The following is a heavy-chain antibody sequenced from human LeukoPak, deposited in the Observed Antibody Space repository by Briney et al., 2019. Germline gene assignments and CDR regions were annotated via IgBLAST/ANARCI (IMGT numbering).Heavy chain of an antibody. V-gene: IGHV4-34*01. D-gene: IGHD2-21*01. CDR1: GGSFSGYY. CDR3: AINSECGQFDY. CDR2: INHSGST. Sequence: AETLSLTCAVYGGSFSGYYWSWIRQPTGKGLEWIGQINHSGSTKNNPSSESRVIISVDESKNKSPLMQISVTGADTAVYYCAINSECGQFDYWGQGTLVTVSS. J-gene: IGHJ4*02.